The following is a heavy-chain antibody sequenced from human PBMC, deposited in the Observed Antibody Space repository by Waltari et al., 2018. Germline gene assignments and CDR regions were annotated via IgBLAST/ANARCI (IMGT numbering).Heavy chain of an antibody. V-gene: IGHV4-34*01. D-gene: IGHD1-26*01. CDR1: GGSFSGYY. CDR2: INHSGST. J-gene: IGHJ4*02. CDR3: ARMGSHYFDY. Sequence: QVQLQQWGAGLLKPSETLSLTCAVYGGSFSGYYWSWIRQPPGKGLEWIGEINHSGSTNYNPSLKSRVTISVDTSKNQFSLKLSSVTAADTAVYYCARMGSHYFDYWGQGTLVTVSS.